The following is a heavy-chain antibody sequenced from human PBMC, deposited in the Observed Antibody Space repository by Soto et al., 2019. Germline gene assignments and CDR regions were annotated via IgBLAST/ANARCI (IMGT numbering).Heavy chain of an antibody. CDR2: IYQSGST. D-gene: IGHD5-12*01. J-gene: IGHJ4*02. CDR3: ASDTSDGYYFEY. CDR1: GDSISSGGYS. V-gene: IGHV4-30-2*01. Sequence: QLQLQESGSGLVKPSQPLSLTCAVSGDSISSGGYSWTWIRQPPGKGLEWIGHIYQSGSTRYNPSLESRVAISVDKSKNLFSLDLSSGTAADTAVYYCASDTSDGYYFEYWGQGILVTVSS.